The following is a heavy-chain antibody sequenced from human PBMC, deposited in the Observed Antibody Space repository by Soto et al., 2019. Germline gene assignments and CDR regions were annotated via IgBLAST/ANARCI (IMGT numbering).Heavy chain of an antibody. V-gene: IGHV3-33*01. CDR1: GFTFSSYG. CDR2: IWYDGSNK. J-gene: IGHJ4*02. Sequence: QVQLVESGGGVVQPGRSLRLSCAASGFTFSSYGMHWVRQAPGKGLEWVAVIWYDGSNKYYADSVKGRFTISRDNSKNTLELQMNSLRAEDTGVYYCARDCAGYSSGWYQRGGFDYWGQGTLVTVSS. CDR3: ARDCAGYSSGWYQRGGFDY. D-gene: IGHD6-19*01.